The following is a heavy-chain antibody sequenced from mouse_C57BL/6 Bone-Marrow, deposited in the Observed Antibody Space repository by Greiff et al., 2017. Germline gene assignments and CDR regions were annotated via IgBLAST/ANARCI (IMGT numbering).Heavy chain of an antibody. CDR2: INSDGGST. CDR3: ARRGNYEGYFDV. Sequence: EVQGVESGGGLVQPGESLKLSCESNEYEFPSHDMSWVSKTPEQRLELVAAINSDGGSTNYPDNMKRRNIISRDNTKKTLYLQLSSLRSEDTALYYCARRGNYEGYFDVWGTGTTVTVSS. D-gene: IGHD2-1*01. CDR1: EYEFPSHD. J-gene: IGHJ1*03. V-gene: IGHV5-2*01.